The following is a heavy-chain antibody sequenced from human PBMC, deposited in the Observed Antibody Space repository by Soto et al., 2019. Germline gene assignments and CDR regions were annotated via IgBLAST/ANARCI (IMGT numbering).Heavy chain of an antibody. CDR2: IISIFGTA. D-gene: IGHD2-21*02. CDR1: GGTFSSYA. J-gene: IGHJ6*02. Sequence: QVQLVQSGAEVKKPGSSVNVSCKASGGTFSSYAISWVRQAPGQGLEWMGGIISIFGTANYVQKFQGRVTITADESTSTAYMELSSLRSEDTAVYYCARELECGGDCYYYYGMDVWGQGTTVTVSS. CDR3: ARELECGGDCYYYYGMDV. V-gene: IGHV1-69*01.